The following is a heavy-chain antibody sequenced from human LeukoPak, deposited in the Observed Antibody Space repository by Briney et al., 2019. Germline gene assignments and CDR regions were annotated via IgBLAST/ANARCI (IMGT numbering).Heavy chain of an antibody. D-gene: IGHD6-13*01. CDR2: ISGSGGST. CDR1: GFTLSSYA. J-gene: IGHJ6*03. Sequence: GGSLRLSCAASGFTLSSYAMSWFRQAPGKGLEWVSAISGSGGSTYYADSVKGRFTISRDNSKNTLYLQMNSLRAEDTAVYYCAKHPIAAAWGYYMDVWGKGTTVTVSS. V-gene: IGHV3-23*01. CDR3: AKHPIAAAWGYYMDV.